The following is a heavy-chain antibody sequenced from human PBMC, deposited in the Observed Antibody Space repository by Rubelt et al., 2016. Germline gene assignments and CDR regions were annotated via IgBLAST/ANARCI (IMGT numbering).Heavy chain of an antibody. D-gene: IGHD2-8*01. V-gene: IGHV3-30*18. CDR3: AKAMVYYYYGMDV. CDR1: SSHG. J-gene: IGHJ6*02. CDR2: ISFDGSNK. Sequence: SSHGMHWVRQAPGKGLEWVAVISFDGSNKYYADSVKGRFTISKDNSKNTLFLQMNSLRAEDTAVYYCAKAMVYYYYGMDVWGQGTTVTVSS.